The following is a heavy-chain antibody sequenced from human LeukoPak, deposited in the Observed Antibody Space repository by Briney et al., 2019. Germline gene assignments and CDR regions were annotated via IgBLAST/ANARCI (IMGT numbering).Heavy chain of an antibody. J-gene: IGHJ4*02. CDR1: GYSFTTYG. CDR3: ARMLSGGPFDN. V-gene: IGHV1-18*01. CDR2: SNPDNGFT. D-gene: IGHD5-12*01. Sequence: ASVKVSCKTSGYSFTTYGITWVRQAPGRGLEWMGWSNPDNGFTKYAQKLQGRVTMTTDTSATTAYMELKSLTSDDTAVYYCARMLSGGPFDNWGQGTLVTVSS.